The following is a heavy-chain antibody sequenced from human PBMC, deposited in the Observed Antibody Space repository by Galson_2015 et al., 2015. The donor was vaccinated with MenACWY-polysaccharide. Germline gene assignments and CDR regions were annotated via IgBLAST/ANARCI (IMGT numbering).Heavy chain of an antibody. CDR3: ARVEKYSGSFYILY. CDR2: IFRSGTT. V-gene: IGHV4-38-2*01. J-gene: IGHJ4*02. CDR1: DSSISRGYF. Sequence: ETMSLACAVSDSSISRGYFWGWLRQPPGQGLEWIASIFRSGTTYYNPSLTSRVTISVDTSKNQFSLKLSSVTAADTAVYYCARVEKYSGSFYILYWGQGALVTVSS. D-gene: IGHD1-26*01.